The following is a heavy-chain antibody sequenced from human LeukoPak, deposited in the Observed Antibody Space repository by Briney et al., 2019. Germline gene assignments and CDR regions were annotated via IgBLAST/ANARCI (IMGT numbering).Heavy chain of an antibody. Sequence: GGSLRLSCAASEFTFRSYWMSWVRQAPGKGLEWVANIDQVGSEKYYVDSVKGRFTISRDNAKKSVFLHMDSLRGEDTAVYYCARARYTYGNNWFDPWGQGTLVAVSS. CDR1: EFTFRSYW. J-gene: IGHJ5*02. D-gene: IGHD5-18*01. V-gene: IGHV3-7*01. CDR3: ARARYTYGNNWFDP. CDR2: IDQVGSEK.